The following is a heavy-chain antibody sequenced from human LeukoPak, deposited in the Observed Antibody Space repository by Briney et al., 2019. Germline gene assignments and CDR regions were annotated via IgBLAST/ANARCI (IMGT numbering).Heavy chain of an antibody. CDR1: GFTFSSYA. CDR2: ISGSGGGT. D-gene: IGHD5-18*01. V-gene: IGHV3-23*01. J-gene: IGHJ4*02. Sequence: PGGSLRLSSAASGFTFSSYAMNWVRQAPGEGVDWVSSISGSGGGTYHANSVKRRFSISRDNTKNTLYLQTNTLRADDTAVYFCARRGYTYASLDSWGQGTLVTASS. CDR3: ARRGYTYASLDS.